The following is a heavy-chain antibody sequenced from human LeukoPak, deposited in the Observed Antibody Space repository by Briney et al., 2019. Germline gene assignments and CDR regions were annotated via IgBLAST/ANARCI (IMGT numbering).Heavy chain of an antibody. J-gene: IGHJ6*02. D-gene: IGHD2-2*02. CDR1: GFTFSSYW. V-gene: IGHV3-74*01. Sequence: PGGSLGLSCAASGFTFSSYWMHWVRQAPGKGLVWVSRINSDGSSTSYADSVKGRFTISRDNAKNTLYLQMNSLRAEDTAVYYCASVVVPAAIWSGYYYYGMDVWGQGTTVTVSS. CDR3: ASVVVPAAIWSGYYYYGMDV. CDR2: INSDGSST.